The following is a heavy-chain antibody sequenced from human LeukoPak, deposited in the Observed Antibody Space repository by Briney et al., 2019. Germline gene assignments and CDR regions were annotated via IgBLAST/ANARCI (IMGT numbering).Heavy chain of an antibody. CDR3: ASSSGLFTSLDY. Sequence: ASVKVSCKAPGYTFTGYYMHWVRQAPGQGLEWMGWINPNSGGTNYAQKFQGWVTMTRDTSISTAYMELSRLRSDDTAVYYCASSSGLFTSLDYWGQGTLVTVSS. V-gene: IGHV1-2*04. CDR2: INPNSGGT. J-gene: IGHJ4*02. CDR1: GYTFTGYY. D-gene: IGHD3-22*01.